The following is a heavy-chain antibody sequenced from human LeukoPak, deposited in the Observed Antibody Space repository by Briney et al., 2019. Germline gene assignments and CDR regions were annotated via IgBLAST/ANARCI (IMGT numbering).Heavy chain of an antibody. CDR2: IYTSGST. V-gene: IGHV4-61*02. CDR3: ASNPCSGGSCYVVD. Sequence: SETLSLTCTVSGGSISSSSYYWSWIRQPAGKGLEWIGRIYTSGSTNYNPSLKSRVTMSVDTSKNQFSLKLSSVTAADTAVYYCASNPCSGGSCYVVDWGQGTLVTVSS. D-gene: IGHD2-15*01. J-gene: IGHJ4*02. CDR1: GGSISSSSYY.